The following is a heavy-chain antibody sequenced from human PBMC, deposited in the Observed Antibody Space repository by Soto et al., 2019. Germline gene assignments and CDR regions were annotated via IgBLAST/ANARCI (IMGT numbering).Heavy chain of an antibody. D-gene: IGHD2-8*01. J-gene: IGHJ3*02. CDR3: ARDYPTQYCTNGGCSPHDAFDI. V-gene: IGHV6-1*01. Sequence: SQSLSLTCAISGDSVSSDSAAWNWIRESPSRGLEWLGRTYYRSKWYNDYAVSVKSRITINPDTSKNQFSLQLNSVTPEDTAVYYCARDYPTQYCTNGGCSPHDAFDIWGQGTMVTVSS. CDR1: GDSVSSDSAA. CDR2: TYYRSKWYN.